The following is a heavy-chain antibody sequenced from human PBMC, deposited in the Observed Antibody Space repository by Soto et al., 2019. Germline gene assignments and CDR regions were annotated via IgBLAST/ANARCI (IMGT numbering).Heavy chain of an antibody. Sequence: PGESLKISCKASDTTHWIGWVRQKPGKGLEWMGIIYPGDSDTKYSPSFQGQVTISVDKSISTAYLHWSSLKASDTATYYCARLVNYYFGMDVWGLGTTVPVSS. CDR2: IYPGDSDT. CDR1: DTTHW. V-gene: IGHV5-51*01. J-gene: IGHJ6*02. CDR3: ARLVNYYFGMDV.